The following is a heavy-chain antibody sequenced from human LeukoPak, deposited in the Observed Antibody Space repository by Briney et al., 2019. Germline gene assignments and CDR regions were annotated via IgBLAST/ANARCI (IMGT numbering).Heavy chain of an antibody. J-gene: IGHJ1*01. V-gene: IGHV4-34*01. D-gene: IGHD3-22*01. CDR1: GGSFSGYY. CDR3: ARRRTRLYYYDSSDFQH. CDR2: INHSGST. Sequence: SETLSLTCAAYGGSFSGYYWSWIRQPPGKGLEWIGEINHSGSTNYNPSLKSRVTISVDTSKNQFSLKLSSVTAADTAVYYCARRRTRLYYYDSSDFQHWGQGTLVTVSS.